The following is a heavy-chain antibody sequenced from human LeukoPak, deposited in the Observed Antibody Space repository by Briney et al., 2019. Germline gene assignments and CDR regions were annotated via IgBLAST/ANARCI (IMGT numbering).Heavy chain of an antibody. CDR2: ISAYNGNT. CDR1: GGTFSSYA. J-gene: IGHJ4*02. V-gene: IGHV1-18*01. Sequence: ASVKVSCKASGGTFSSYAISWVRQAPGQGLEWMGWISAYNGNTNYAQKLQGRVTMTTDTSTSTAYMELRSLRSDDTAVYYCARTSIAARPNFDYWGQGTLVTVSS. D-gene: IGHD6-6*01. CDR3: ARTSIAARPNFDY.